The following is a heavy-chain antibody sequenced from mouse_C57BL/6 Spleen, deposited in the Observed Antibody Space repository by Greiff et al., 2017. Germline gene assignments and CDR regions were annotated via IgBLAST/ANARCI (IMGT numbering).Heavy chain of an antibody. D-gene: IGHD2-3*01. Sequence: VKLMESGAELMKPGASVKLSCKATGYTFTGYWIEWVKQRPGHGLEWIGEILPGSGSTNYNEKFKGKATFTADTSSNTAYMQLSSLTTEDSAIYYCARGDDGYYVSLYYAMDYWGQGTSVTVSS. V-gene: IGHV1-9*01. CDR2: ILPGSGST. CDR3: ARGDDGYYVSLYYAMDY. CDR1: GYTFTGYW. J-gene: IGHJ4*01.